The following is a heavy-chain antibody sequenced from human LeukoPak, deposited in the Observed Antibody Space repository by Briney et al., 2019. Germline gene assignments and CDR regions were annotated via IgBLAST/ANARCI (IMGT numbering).Heavy chain of an antibody. J-gene: IGHJ4*02. CDR3: ARNIGYCSSTNCYDSFHADY. CDR1: GFIFSDYY. CDR2: ISSTGGTI. V-gene: IGHV3-11*01. Sequence: GGSLGLSCAASGFIFSDYYMTWIRQAPGKGLEWVSYISSTGGTISYADSVKGRFTISRGNAKNSLYLQMNSLRAEDTAVYYCARNIGYCSSTNCYDSFHADYWGQGTLVTVSS. D-gene: IGHD2-2*01.